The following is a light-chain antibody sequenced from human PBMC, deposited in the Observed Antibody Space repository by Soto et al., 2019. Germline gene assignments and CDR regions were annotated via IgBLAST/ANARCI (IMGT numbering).Light chain of an antibody. CDR3: CSYAGSATYV. Sequence: ALTQPASVSGSPGQSITISCTGTRSDVGSYILVSWYQQLPGKAPKVLIYEVSKRPSGVSDRFSGSKSGNTASLTISGLQAEDEADYYCCSYAGSATYVFGTGTKVTVL. V-gene: IGLV2-23*02. J-gene: IGLJ1*01. CDR2: EVS. CDR1: RSDVGSYIL.